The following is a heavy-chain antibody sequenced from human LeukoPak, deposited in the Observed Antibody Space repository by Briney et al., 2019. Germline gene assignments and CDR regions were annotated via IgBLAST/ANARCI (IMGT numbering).Heavy chain of an antibody. V-gene: IGHV5-51*01. CDR2: IYPDDSDT. Sequence: GESLKISCKGSGYSFGNRWIGWVRQMPGKGLEWMGIIYPDDSDTIYSPSFQGQVTISADKSISTAYLQWSSLKASDTAMYYCAGVAYGSGSSYNYYGMDVWGQGTTVTVSS. D-gene: IGHD3-10*01. CDR3: AGVAYGSGSSYNYYGMDV. J-gene: IGHJ6*02. CDR1: GYSFGNRW.